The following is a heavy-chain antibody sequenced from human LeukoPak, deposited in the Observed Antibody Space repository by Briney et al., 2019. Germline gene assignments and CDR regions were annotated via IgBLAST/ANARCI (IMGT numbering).Heavy chain of an antibody. CDR2: ISYDGSNK. CDR3: ARGLGYSSSSGADY. J-gene: IGHJ4*02. CDR1: GFTFSSYA. D-gene: IGHD6-6*01. Sequence: PGRSLRLSCAASGFTFSSYAMHWVRQAPGKGLEWVAVISYDGSNKYYADSVKGRFTISRDNSKNTLYLQMNSLRAEDTAVYYCARGLGYSSSSGADYWGQGTLVTVSS. V-gene: IGHV3-30-3*01.